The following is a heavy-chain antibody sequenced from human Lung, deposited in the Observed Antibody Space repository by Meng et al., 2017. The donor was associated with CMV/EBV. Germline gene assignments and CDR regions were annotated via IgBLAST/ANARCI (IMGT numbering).Heavy chain of an antibody. D-gene: IGHD5-12*01. CDR3: ARDTGYDDACDI. J-gene: IGHJ3*02. CDR1: GFTFSSYW. V-gene: IGHV3-7*01. CDR2: IKQDGSEK. Sequence: GESXKISCVASGFTFSSYWMSWVRQAPGKGLEWVANIKQDGSEKYYVDSVKGRFTISRDNAKNSLYLQMNSLRAEDTAVYYCARDTGYDDACDIWGEGKMV.